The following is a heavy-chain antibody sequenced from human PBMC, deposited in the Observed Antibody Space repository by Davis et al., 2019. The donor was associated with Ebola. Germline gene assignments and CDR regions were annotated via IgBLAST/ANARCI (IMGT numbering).Heavy chain of an antibody. Sequence: GESLKISCAASGFTFSSYWMSWVRQAPGKGLEWVANIKQDGSEKYYVDSVKGRFTISRDNAKNSLYLQMNSLKTEDTAVYYCARVVSGYWGQGTLVSVSS. CDR1: GFTFSSYW. CDR2: IKQDGSEK. D-gene: IGHD6-25*01. J-gene: IGHJ4*02. CDR3: ARVVSGY. V-gene: IGHV3-7*03.